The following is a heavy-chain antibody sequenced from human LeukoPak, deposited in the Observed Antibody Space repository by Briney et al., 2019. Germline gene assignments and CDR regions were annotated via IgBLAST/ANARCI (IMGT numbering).Heavy chain of an antibody. CDR2: IHYSGST. Sequence: SETRSLTCTVSGGSISRGAYYWSWIRQHPGKGLEWIGYIHYSGSTYYNPSLKSRVTISVDTSKNQFSLNLSSVTAADTAVYYCARAPDPNFYDTSGFDYWGQRTLITVSS. D-gene: IGHD3-22*01. CDR3: ARAPDPNFYDTSGFDY. V-gene: IGHV4-31*03. CDR1: GGSISRGAYY. J-gene: IGHJ4*02.